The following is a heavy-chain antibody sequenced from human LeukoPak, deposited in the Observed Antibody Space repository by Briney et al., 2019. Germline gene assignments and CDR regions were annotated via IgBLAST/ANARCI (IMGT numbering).Heavy chain of an antibody. D-gene: IGHD3-10*01. Sequence: GGSLRLSCAASGFTFSSNFMSWVRQAPGRGLEWVSVIYSGGRTDYADSVKGRFTISRDNSKNTLYLQMNSLRAEDTAVYYCAKAPRFGEFNFDYWGQGTLVTVSS. CDR3: AKAPRFGEFNFDY. CDR1: GFTFSSNF. J-gene: IGHJ4*02. CDR2: IYSGGRT. V-gene: IGHV3-66*01.